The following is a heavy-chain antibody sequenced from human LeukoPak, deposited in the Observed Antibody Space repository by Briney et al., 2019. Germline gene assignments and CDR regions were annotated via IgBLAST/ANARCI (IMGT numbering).Heavy chain of an antibody. J-gene: IGHJ4*02. CDR2: IYYSGST. Sequence: SETLSLTCTVSGGSISSYYWSWIRQPPGKGLQWIGYIYYSGSTNYNPSLKSRVTISVDTSKNQFSLKLSSVTAADTAVYYCARRATMVRGVIIWRQGTLVTVPS. D-gene: IGHD3-10*01. V-gene: IGHV4-59*08. CDR3: ARRATMVRGVII. CDR1: GGSISSYY.